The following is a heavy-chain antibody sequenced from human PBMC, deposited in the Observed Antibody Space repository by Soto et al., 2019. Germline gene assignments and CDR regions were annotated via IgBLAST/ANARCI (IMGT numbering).Heavy chain of an antibody. CDR3: ASRSVPGYSYGEGFDY. CDR1: GFTFSTYT. D-gene: IGHD5-18*01. CDR2: ISYDGSNE. V-gene: IGHV3-30-3*01. Sequence: QVQLVESGGGVVQPGRSLRLSCAASGFTFSTYTMHWVRQAPGEGLEWVGLISYDGSNEHYADSVKGRFTISRDNSKNTLYLQMNSLRPEDTAVYYCASRSVPGYSYGEGFDYWGQGTLVTASS. J-gene: IGHJ4*02.